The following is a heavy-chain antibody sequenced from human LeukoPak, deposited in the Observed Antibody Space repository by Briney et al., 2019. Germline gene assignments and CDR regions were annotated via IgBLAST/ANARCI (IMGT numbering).Heavy chain of an antibody. Sequence: GGSLRLSCVASGFSFSSYWMAWVRQAPGKGLEWVANIKYDGTHKFYPDSVKGRFTISRDNAKTSLFLEMNSLRADDTAVYFCASSHDSSGNDWGQGTLVAVSS. CDR2: IKYDGTHK. V-gene: IGHV3-7*01. CDR1: GFSFSSYW. D-gene: IGHD3-22*01. J-gene: IGHJ4*02. CDR3: ASSHDSSGND.